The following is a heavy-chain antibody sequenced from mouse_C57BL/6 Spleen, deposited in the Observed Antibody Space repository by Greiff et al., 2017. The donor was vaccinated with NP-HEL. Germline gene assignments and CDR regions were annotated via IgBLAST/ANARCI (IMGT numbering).Heavy chain of an antibody. CDR2: INYDGSST. V-gene: IGHV5-16*01. CDR3: ARDRNDGYHYYFDY. CDR1: GFTFSDYY. Sequence: EVQVVESEGGLVQPGSSMKLSCTASGFTFSDYYMAWVRQVPEKGLEWVANINYDGSSTYYLDSLKSRFIISRDNAKNILYLQMSSLKSEDTATYYCARDRNDGYHYYFDYWGQGTTLTVSS. J-gene: IGHJ2*01. D-gene: IGHD2-3*01.